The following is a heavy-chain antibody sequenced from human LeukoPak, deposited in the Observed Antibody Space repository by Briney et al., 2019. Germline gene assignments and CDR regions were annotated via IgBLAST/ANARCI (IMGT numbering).Heavy chain of an antibody. J-gene: IGHJ4*02. V-gene: IGHV4-38-2*02. CDR1: GYSISNGFY. CDR3: ARVAYTSGCHFDY. Sequence: SETLSLTCTVSGYSISNGFYWGWIRLPPGKGLEWIGSIYHSGRTYYNPSLKSRVTISVDTSKNQFSLKLSSVTAADTAMYYCARVAYTSGCHFDYWGRGTPVTVSS. CDR2: IYHSGRT. D-gene: IGHD6-19*01.